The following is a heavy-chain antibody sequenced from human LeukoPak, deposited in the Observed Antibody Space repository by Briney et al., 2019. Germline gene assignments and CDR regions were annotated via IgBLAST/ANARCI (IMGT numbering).Heavy chain of an antibody. V-gene: IGHV1-69*13. J-gene: IGHJ4*02. CDR2: IIPIFGTA. CDR1: GGTFSSYA. CDR3: ARQTLTSLATDY. D-gene: IGHD2/OR15-2a*01. Sequence: ASVKVSCKASGGTFSSYAISWVRQAPGQGLEWMGGIIPIFGTANYAQKFQGRVTITADESTSTAYMELSSLRSEDTAVYYCARQTLTSLATDYWGQGTLVTVSS.